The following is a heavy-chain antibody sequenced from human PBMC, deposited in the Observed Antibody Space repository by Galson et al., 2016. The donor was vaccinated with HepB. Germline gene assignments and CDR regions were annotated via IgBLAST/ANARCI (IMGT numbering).Heavy chain of an antibody. D-gene: IGHD1-7*01. V-gene: IGHV3-23*01. Sequence: SLRLSCAASGFTFSTYAMSWVRQAPGKGLEWVSAISNSGSTTYYADSVKGRFTISRDNSKNTLYLQMNSLRVEDTALYYCAKEFVATGTVVGDYWGQGTLLTVSS. CDR3: AKEFVATGTVVGDY. CDR2: ISNSGSTT. CDR1: GFTFSTYA. J-gene: IGHJ4*02.